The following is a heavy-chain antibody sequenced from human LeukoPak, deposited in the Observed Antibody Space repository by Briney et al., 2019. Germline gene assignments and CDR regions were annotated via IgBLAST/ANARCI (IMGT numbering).Heavy chain of an antibody. Sequence: GGSLRLSCAASVFTFSSYLMSWVRQAPGKGLEWVANIKQDGSEKYYVDSVKGRFTISRDNAKNSLFLQMNSLRAEDTAVYYCARGPAAGNLLGYWGQGTLVTVSS. CDR2: IKQDGSEK. J-gene: IGHJ4*02. CDR3: ARGPAAGNLLGY. CDR1: VFTFSSYL. V-gene: IGHV3-7*01. D-gene: IGHD6-19*01.